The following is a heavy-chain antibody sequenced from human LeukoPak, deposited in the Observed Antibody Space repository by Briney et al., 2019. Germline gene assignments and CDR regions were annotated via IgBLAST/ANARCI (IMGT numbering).Heavy chain of an antibody. V-gene: IGHV3-23*01. J-gene: IGHJ3*01. Sequence: GGSLGLSCVSSGFDFGTFAMNWVRQAPGKGPEWVSGISASGSRTYYGSSVKGRFTISRDNSKNKLFLQMNSLRAEDTARYFCARDQSPHYYDSSGYGAFNVWGQGTVVIVSS. D-gene: IGHD3-22*01. CDR1: GFDFGTFA. CDR3: ARDQSPHYYDSSGYGAFNV. CDR2: ISASGSRT.